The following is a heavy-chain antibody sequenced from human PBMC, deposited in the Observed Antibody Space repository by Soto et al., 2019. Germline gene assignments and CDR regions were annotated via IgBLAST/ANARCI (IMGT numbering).Heavy chain of an antibody. CDR3: ARPPPFIAVAAYFDY. J-gene: IGHJ4*02. D-gene: IGHD6-19*01. Sequence: QSGGSLRLSCAASGFTFSSYAMHWVRQAPGKGLEWVAVISYDGRNKYYADSVKGRFTISRDNSKNTLYLQMNSLRAEDTAVYYCARPPPFIAVAAYFDYWGQGTLVTVSS. CDR1: GFTFSSYA. V-gene: IGHV3-30*04. CDR2: ISYDGRNK.